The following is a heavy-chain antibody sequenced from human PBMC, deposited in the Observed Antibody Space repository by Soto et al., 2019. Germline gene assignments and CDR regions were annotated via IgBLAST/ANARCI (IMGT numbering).Heavy chain of an antibody. J-gene: IGHJ6*02. V-gene: IGHV4-59*08. CDR2: VHHSWGS. CDR1: GGSISSYY. CDR3: ARQGFGPLHGLVDV. Sequence: QVQLQESGPGLVKPSETLSLSCTVSGGSISSYYWSWFRQSPGKRMEWIGYVHHSWGSSYNPSLQSRFAISLDTPKGQFSLKVTSVTATDTAVYYCARQGFGPLHGLVDVWGQGTTVTVSS. D-gene: IGHD3-10*01.